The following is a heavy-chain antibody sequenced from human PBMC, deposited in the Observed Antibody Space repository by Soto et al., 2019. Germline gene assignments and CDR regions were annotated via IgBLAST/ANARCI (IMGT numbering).Heavy chain of an antibody. CDR3: AREGRHSGGMRESWFDP. V-gene: IGHV4-31*02. J-gene: IGHJ5*02. CDR1: GDSISSRSHY. Sequence: PSRTLSLTCAVSGDSISSRSHYWNWIRRVPGKGLEFIGYIFYTGATYYNPSLRGRISMSVDTSKNQFSLTLRSVTAADTAIYYCAREGRHSGGMRESWFDPWGQGTQVTVSS. D-gene: IGHD3-10*01. CDR2: IFYTGAT.